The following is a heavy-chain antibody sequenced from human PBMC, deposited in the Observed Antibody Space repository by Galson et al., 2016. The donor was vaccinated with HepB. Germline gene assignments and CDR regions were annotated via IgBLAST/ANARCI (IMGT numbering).Heavy chain of an antibody. J-gene: IGHJ4*02. V-gene: IGHV3-23*01. CDR3: AKSPPYYGSGSYFRLTYYFDY. D-gene: IGHD3-10*01. CDR1: GFTFNSYT. Sequence: SLRLSCAASGFTFNSYTMSWVRQAPGKGLEWVSGITGSGGSTFYADSVKRRFTISRDNSKNTLYLQMNSLRAEDTAVYYCAKSPPYYGSGSYFRLTYYFDYWGQGTLVTVSS. CDR2: ITGSGGST.